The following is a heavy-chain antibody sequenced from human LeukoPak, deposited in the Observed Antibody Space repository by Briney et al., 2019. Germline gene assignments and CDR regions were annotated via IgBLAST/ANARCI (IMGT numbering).Heavy chain of an antibody. CDR3: AKSGYNRFDY. CDR1: GFTFSNYA. J-gene: IGHJ4*02. V-gene: IGHV3-23*01. D-gene: IGHD5-24*01. Sequence: GGSLRLSCAASGFTFSNYAMSWVRQAPGKGLEWVSAVSGSGAIAYYTDSVKGRFTISRDNSKNTLYLQMNSLRADDTAVYYCAKSGYNRFDYWGQGTLVTVSS. CDR2: VSGSGAIA.